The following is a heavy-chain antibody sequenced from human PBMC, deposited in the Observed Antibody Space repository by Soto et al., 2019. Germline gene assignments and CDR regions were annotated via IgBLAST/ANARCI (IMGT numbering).Heavy chain of an antibody. V-gene: IGHV2-5*02. J-gene: IGHJ6*02. CDR2: IYWDYDK. CDR3: VHSRCGGDCLQSYSSHYYYGMDV. Sequence: QITLKESGPTLVKPTQTLTLTCTISGFSLSTGGVGVGWIRQPPGKALEWLALIYWDYDKRYSPSLKSRLTITNDTSKNHVVLTMINMDPVDTATYYCVHSRCGGDCLQSYSSHYYYGMDVWGQGTTVTVSS. CDR1: GFSLSTGGVG. D-gene: IGHD2-21*02.